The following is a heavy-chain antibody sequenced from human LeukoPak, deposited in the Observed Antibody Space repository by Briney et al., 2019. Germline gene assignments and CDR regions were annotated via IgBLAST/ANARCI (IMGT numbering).Heavy chain of an antibody. CDR1: GGSFSRYY. J-gene: IGHJ4*02. D-gene: IGHD3-22*01. Sequence: SETLSLTCAVYGGSFSRYYWSWIRQPPGKGLEWIGEINHSGSTNYNPSLKSRVTISVDTSKNQFSLKLSSVTAADTAVYYCARGRADRGYFDYWGQGTLVTVSS. CDR3: ARGRADRGYFDY. CDR2: INHSGST. V-gene: IGHV4-34*01.